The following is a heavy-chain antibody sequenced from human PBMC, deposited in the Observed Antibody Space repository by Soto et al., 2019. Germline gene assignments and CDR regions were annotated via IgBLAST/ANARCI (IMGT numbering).Heavy chain of an antibody. CDR3: ARKDYGENLGY. CDR1: GFTFSSYG. J-gene: IGHJ4*02. V-gene: IGHV3-33*01. CDR2: IWYDGSKK. Sequence: QVQLVESGGGVVQPGRSLRLSCVASGFTFSSYGMHWVRQAPGKGLEWVALIWYDGSKKYYADSVKDRFTISRDNSKNTLYLQMNGLRADDTALYYCARKDYGENLGYWGQGTLVTVSS. D-gene: IGHD4-17*01.